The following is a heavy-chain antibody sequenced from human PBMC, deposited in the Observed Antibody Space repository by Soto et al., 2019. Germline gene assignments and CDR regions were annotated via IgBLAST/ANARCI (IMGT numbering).Heavy chain of an antibody. CDR1: GFKFSRSD. Sequence: EVQLLESGGGLVQQGGSLRLSGAASGFKFSRSDMSWVRQAPVKGLEWVSAISGSGGTPFYADSVKGRFTISRDNSKKTLYLQMNSLRAEDTAVYHCAMGVAAAGPLDYCGQGPLVTVSS. J-gene: IGHJ4*02. CDR3: AMGVAAAGPLDY. CDR2: ISGSGGTP. D-gene: IGHD6-13*01. V-gene: IGHV3-23*01.